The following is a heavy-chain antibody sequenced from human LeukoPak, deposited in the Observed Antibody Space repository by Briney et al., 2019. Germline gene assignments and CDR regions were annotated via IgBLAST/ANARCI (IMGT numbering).Heavy chain of an antibody. CDR1: GFTFSSYS. CDR3: ARDTGGRGWFDP. Sequence: PGGSPRLSCAASGFTFSSYSMNWVRQAPGKGLEWVSYISSSSSTIYYADSVRGRFTISRDNAKNSLYLQMNSLRAEDTAVYYCARDTGGRGWFDPWGQGTLVTVSS. CDR2: ISSSSSTI. J-gene: IGHJ5*02. V-gene: IGHV3-48*01. D-gene: IGHD2-8*02.